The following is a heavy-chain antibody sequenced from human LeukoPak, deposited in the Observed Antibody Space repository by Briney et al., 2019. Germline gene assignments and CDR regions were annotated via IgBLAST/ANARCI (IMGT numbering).Heavy chain of an antibody. CDR2: INPDSGGT. Sequence: ASVKVSCKASGYTFTGYYMHWVRQAPGQGLEWMGWINPDSGGTNYAQKFQGRVTMTRDTSISTAYMELSRLRSDDTAVYYCARDFSGIAVAGTYQSVGYWGQGTLVTVSS. D-gene: IGHD6-19*01. V-gene: IGHV1-2*02. CDR1: GYTFTGYY. CDR3: ARDFSGIAVAGTYQSVGY. J-gene: IGHJ4*02.